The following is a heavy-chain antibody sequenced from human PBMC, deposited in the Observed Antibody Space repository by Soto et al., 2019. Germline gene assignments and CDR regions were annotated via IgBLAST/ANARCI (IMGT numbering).Heavy chain of an antibody. J-gene: IGHJ4*02. D-gene: IGHD2-21*01. CDR3: ARGNSPVDVY. Sequence: EVQLVESGGGLVKPGGSLTLSCAASAFTFSNYEMNWVRRAPGKGLEWVSYITSSGGTIYYADSVKGRFTISRDNAKNSLYLQMNSLRAEDTAVYYCARGNSPVDVYWGQGTLVTVSS. V-gene: IGHV3-48*03. CDR2: ITSSGGTI. CDR1: AFTFSNYE.